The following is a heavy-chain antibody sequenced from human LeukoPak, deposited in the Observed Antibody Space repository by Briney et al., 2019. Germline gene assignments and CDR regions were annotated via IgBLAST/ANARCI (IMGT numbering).Heavy chain of an antibody. Sequence: GGSLRLSCAASGFTFSSYAMSWVRQAPGMGLEWVSAIGGSDGNTYYADSVKGRFTISRDSSENTLYLQMNSLRVEDTAVYYCARVGYYSSGPFSYFDYWGQGTLVTVSS. V-gene: IGHV3-23*01. J-gene: IGHJ4*02. CDR2: IGGSDGNT. D-gene: IGHD3-10*01. CDR3: ARVGYYSSGPFSYFDY. CDR1: GFTFSSYA.